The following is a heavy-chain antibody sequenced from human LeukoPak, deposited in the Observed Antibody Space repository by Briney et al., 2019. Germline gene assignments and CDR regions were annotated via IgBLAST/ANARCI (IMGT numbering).Heavy chain of an antibody. J-gene: IGHJ5*02. CDR2: ISAVGSV. CDR3: ARDKYWFDP. Sequence: PGGSLRLSCAASGFTFSTFCMNWVRQSPGKGLEWVSSISAVGSVYYADSVKGRFTVSRDNGKSSLYLQINSLRVEDTAVYYCARDKYWFDPWGQGTLVTVSS. D-gene: IGHD6-6*01. CDR1: GFTFSTFC. V-gene: IGHV3-69-1*02.